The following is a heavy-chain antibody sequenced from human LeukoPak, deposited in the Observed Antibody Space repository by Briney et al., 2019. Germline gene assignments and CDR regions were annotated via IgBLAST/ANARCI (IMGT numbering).Heavy chain of an antibody. CDR1: RFTFSSYA. CDR2: ISCSGGST. J-gene: IGHJ4*02. D-gene: IGHD3-22*01. Sequence: GGSLRLSCAASRFTFSSYAMSWVRQAPGKGLEWVSAISCSGGSTYYAESVEGQFTISRDNSKHKLYLQMTSRRAEDTAVYYCAKDGVVVVIGGQGTLVTVSS. CDR3: AKDGVVVVI. V-gene: IGHV3-23*01.